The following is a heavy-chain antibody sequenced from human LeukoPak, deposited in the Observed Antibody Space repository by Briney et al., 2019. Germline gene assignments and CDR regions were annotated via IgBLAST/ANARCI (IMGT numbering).Heavy chain of an antibody. CDR1: GYTFTGYY. D-gene: IGHD6-19*01. J-gene: IGHJ5*02. CDR3: ARDSDSSGWYRGGWFDP. CDR2: INPNSGGT. V-gene: IGHV1-2*02. Sequence: ASVKVSCKASGYTFTGYYMHWVRQAPGQGLEWMGWINPNSGGTNYAQKFQGRVTMTRDTSISTAYMELSRLRSDDTAVYYCARDSDSSGWYRGGWFDPWGQGTLVTVSS.